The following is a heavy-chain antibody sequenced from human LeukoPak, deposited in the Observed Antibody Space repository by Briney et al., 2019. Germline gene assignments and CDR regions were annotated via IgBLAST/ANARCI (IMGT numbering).Heavy chain of an antibody. J-gene: IGHJ6*03. Sequence: SETLSLTCTVSGYSISSSYYWGWIRQPPGKGLEWIGSIYYSGSTYYNPSLKSRVTISVDTSKNQFSLKLSSVTAADTAVYYCAREDCSSTSCYQVYYYYMDVWGKGTTVTVSS. CDR1: GYSISSSYY. CDR2: IYYSGST. V-gene: IGHV4-38-2*02. CDR3: AREDCSSTSCYQVYYYYMDV. D-gene: IGHD2-2*01.